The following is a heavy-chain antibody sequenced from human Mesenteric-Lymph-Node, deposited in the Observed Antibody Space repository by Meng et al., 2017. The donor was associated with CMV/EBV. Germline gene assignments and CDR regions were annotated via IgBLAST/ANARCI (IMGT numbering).Heavy chain of an antibody. CDR3: ARGVDYYYGMDV. Sequence: GSLRLSCTVSGGSVSSGSYYWSWIRQPPGKGLEWIGYIYYSGSTNYNPSLKSRVTISVDTSKNQFSLKLSSVTAADTAVYYCARGVDYYYGMDVWGRGTTVTVSS. J-gene: IGHJ6*02. D-gene: IGHD2-15*01. CDR2: IYYSGST. V-gene: IGHV4-61*01. CDR1: GGSVSSGSYY.